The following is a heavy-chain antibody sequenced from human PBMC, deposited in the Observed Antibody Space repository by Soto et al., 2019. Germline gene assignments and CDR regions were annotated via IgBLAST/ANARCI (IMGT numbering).Heavy chain of an antibody. CDR1: GGSISSSRCH. D-gene: IGHD4-17*01. V-gene: IGHV4-39*01. CDR2: IKYSGTT. J-gene: IGHJ6*02. Sequence: SETLSLTCTVSGGSISSSRCHWGWIRQPPGKGLEWIASIKYSGTTFYNPSLKSRVTISVDTSKNQFSLKLSSVTAADTAVYYCAADTVTLYYYYYGMDVWGQGTTVTVLL. CDR3: AADTVTLYYYYYGMDV.